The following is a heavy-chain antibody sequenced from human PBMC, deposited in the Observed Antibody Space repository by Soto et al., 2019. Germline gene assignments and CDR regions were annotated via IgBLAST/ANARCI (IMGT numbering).Heavy chain of an antibody. J-gene: IGHJ4*02. Sequence: QEQLVQSGAEVKKPGSSVKVSCKASGGLFSSYPISWVRQVPRQGLEWMGGIIPVFQTAYYTQRFQGRVTITADEATNTAYMELSSLRSEDTAIDYCARGGSGYTWFNEFWGQGTLVTVSS. CDR3: ARGGSGYTWFNEF. CDR1: GGLFSSYP. CDR2: IIPVFQTA. D-gene: IGHD3-22*01. V-gene: IGHV1-69*01.